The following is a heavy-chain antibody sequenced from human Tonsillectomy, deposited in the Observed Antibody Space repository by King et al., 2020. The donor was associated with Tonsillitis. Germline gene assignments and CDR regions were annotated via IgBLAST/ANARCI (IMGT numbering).Heavy chain of an antibody. V-gene: IGHV1-69*01. D-gene: IGHD2-15*01. CDR3: ARGPGYCSGGSCYLIDF. Sequence: VQLVESGAEVKKSGSSVKVSCKASGGTFSSYAINWVRQAPGQGLDWMGGIIPLFGTANYVQKFQGRVTITADESTSTVYMEMSSLRYEDTAVYYCARGPGYCSGGSCYLIDFWGQGTLVTVSS. CDR2: IIPLFGTA. CDR1: GGTFSSYA. J-gene: IGHJ4*02.